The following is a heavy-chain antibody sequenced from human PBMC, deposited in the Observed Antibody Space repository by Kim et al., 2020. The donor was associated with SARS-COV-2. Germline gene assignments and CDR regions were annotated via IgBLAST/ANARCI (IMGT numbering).Heavy chain of an antibody. Sequence: ASVKVSCKASGYTFTSYDINWVRQATGQGLEWMGWMNPNSGNTGYAQKFQGRVTMTRNTSISTAYMELSSLRSEDTAVYYCARTSAAADSFDYWGQGTLVTVSS. J-gene: IGHJ4*02. V-gene: IGHV1-8*01. CDR1: GYTFTSYD. D-gene: IGHD6-13*01. CDR2: MNPNSGNT. CDR3: ARTSAAADSFDY.